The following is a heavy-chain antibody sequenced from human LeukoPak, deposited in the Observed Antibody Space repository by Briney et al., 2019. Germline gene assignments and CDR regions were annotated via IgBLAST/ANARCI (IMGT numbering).Heavy chain of an antibody. D-gene: IGHD5-12*01. V-gene: IGHV3-21*01. Sequence: GGSLRLSCAASEFTFSTYSMNWVRQAPGKGLEWVSSISSGSTYIYYADSVKGRFTISRDNAKNSLYLQMKSLRAEDTAVYYCAKGGGYEAQYYYYYLDVWGKGTTVTISS. CDR1: EFTFSTYS. J-gene: IGHJ6*03. CDR2: ISSGSTYI. CDR3: AKGGGYEAQYYYYYLDV.